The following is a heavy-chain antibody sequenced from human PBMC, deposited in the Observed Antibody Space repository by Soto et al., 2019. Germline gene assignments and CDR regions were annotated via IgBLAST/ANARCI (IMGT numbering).Heavy chain of an antibody. Sequence: ASVKVTCKASGVSFNSSAMQWVQQAKRQRLEWIGWIVVGSGNTNYAQKFQERVTITRDMSTSTAYMELSSLRSEDTAVYYCAAGIAAREGAYYYYYMDVRGKGTTVTVSS. V-gene: IGHV1-58*02. CDR1: GVSFNSSA. CDR2: IVVGSGNT. J-gene: IGHJ6*03. D-gene: IGHD6-6*01. CDR3: AAGIAAREGAYYYYYMDV.